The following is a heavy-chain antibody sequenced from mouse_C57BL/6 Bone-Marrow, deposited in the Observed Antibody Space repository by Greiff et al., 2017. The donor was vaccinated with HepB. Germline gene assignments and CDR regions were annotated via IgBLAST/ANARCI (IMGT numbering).Heavy chain of an antibody. J-gene: IGHJ3*01. D-gene: IGHD2-10*01. V-gene: IGHV4-1*01. CDR3: ASPPSYYGNPWFAY. Sequence: EASGIDFSRYWMSWVRRAPGKGLEWIGEINPDSSTINYAPSLKDKFIISRDNAKNTLYLQMSKVRSEDTALYYCASPPSYYGNPWFAYWGQGTLVTVSA. CDR2: INPDSSTI. CDR1: GIDFSRYW.